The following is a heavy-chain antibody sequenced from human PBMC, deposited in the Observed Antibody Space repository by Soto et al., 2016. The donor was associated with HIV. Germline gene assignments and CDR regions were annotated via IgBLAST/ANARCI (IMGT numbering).Heavy chain of an antibody. CDR2: MSVYNGNT. J-gene: IGHJ4*02. CDR3: ARGREDTAILDY. D-gene: IGHD5-18*01. Sequence: QVQLVQSGAEVKKPGASVKVSCKASGYTFTGYYMHWVRQAPGQGLEWMGWMSVYNGNTDYARKVQGRVTMTSDRSTNTAYLELTSLISDDTAVYYCARGREDTAILDYWGQGTLITVSS. CDR1: GYTFTGYY. V-gene: IGHV1-18*04.